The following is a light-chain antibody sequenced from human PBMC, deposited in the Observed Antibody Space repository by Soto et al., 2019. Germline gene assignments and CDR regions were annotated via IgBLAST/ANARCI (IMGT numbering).Light chain of an antibody. CDR1: QSVTSSY. CDR2: GAS. Sequence: EIVLTQSPGTLSLSPGERATLSCRASQSVTSSYLAWYQQKPGQAPRLLIYGASSRATGIPDRFSGSGSGTPLPLTISTLEPEDSEVYYCQQYGNSPLTFGGGTKVEIK. V-gene: IGKV3-20*01. CDR3: QQYGNSPLT. J-gene: IGKJ4*01.